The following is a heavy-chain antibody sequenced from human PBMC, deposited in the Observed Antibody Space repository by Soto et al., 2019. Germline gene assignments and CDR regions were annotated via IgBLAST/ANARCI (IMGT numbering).Heavy chain of an antibody. Sequence: QVQLQESGPGLVKPSETLSLTCTVSGGSISSYYWSWIRQPPGKGLEWIGYIYYSGSTNYNPSLKSRVTISVDTSKNQFSLKLSSVTAADTAVYYCAGQGYSYGYDWGQGTLVTVSS. J-gene: IGHJ4*02. CDR1: GGSISSYY. CDR3: AGQGYSYGYD. V-gene: IGHV4-59*08. CDR2: IYYSGST. D-gene: IGHD5-18*01.